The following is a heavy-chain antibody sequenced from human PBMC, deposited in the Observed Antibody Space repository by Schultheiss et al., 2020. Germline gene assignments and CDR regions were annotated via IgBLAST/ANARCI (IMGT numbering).Heavy chain of an antibody. CDR3: ARGEYSSGWYGGGYYYYGMDV. CDR2: MYTSGST. D-gene: IGHD6-19*01. V-gene: IGHV4-61*02. J-gene: IGHJ6*02. CDR1: GGSISSSSYY. Sequence: LRLSCTVSGGSISSSSYYWSWIRQPAGKGLEWIGRMYTSGSTNYNPSLKSRVTISVDTSKNQFSLKLSSVTAADTAVYYCARGEYSSGWYGGGYYYYGMDVWGQGTTVTVSS.